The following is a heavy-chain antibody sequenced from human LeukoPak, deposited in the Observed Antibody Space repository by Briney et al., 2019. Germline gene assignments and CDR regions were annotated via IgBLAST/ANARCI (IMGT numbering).Heavy chain of an antibody. Sequence: RWASVKVSCKASGYTFTSYEISWVRQAPGKGLEWMGWINIYNGDTNYAQKFQGRVTLTTDTSTRTVYMELRSLRPDDTAVYYYAKSVLRYFDWLPADFDYWGQGTLVTVSS. D-gene: IGHD3-9*01. J-gene: IGHJ4*02. CDR3: AKSVLRYFDWLPADFDY. CDR2: INIYNGDT. CDR1: GYTFTSYE. V-gene: IGHV1-18*01.